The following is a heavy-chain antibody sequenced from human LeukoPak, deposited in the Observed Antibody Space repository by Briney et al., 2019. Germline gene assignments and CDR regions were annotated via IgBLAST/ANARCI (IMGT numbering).Heavy chain of an antibody. CDR1: GGTFSSYA. V-gene: IGHV1-69*06. J-gene: IGHJ6*04. D-gene: IGHD5-12*01. Sequence: SVKVSCKASGGTFSSYAISWVRQAPGQGLEWMGGIIPIFGTANYAQKFQGRVTITADKSTSTAYMELSSLRSEDTAVYHCASSLEAPPHGYSGYDFARYYYYGMDVWGKGTTVTVSS. CDR2: IIPIFGTA. CDR3: ASSLEAPPHGYSGYDFARYYYYGMDV.